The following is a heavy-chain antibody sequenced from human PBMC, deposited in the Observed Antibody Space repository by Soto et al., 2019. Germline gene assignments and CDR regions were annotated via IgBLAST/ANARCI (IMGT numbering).Heavy chain of an antibody. D-gene: IGHD6-13*01. J-gene: IGHJ4*02. CDR2: ISGYNGNT. CDR3: ARDGIGMASAGNFDS. Sequence: ASVKVSCKTSGYIFSNYGISWLRQATGQGLEWLGWISGYNGNTNFAQKLQGRLIMTADTSSSTAYIDLRSLISDDTAMYYCARDGIGMASAGNFDSWGQGTLVTVSS. V-gene: IGHV1-18*01. CDR1: GYIFSNYG.